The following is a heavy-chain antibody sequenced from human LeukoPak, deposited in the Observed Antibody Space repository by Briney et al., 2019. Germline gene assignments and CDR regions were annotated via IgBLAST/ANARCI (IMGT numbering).Heavy chain of an antibody. CDR1: GFTFSSYW. D-gene: IGHD1-26*01. J-gene: IGHJ4*02. Sequence: GGSLRLSCAASGFTFSSYWMSWVRQAPGKGLEWVANIKQDGSEKYYVDSVKGRFTISRDNAKNSLYLQMNSLRSDDTAVYYCARGAFVGATGTADYWGQGTLVTVSS. V-gene: IGHV3-7*03. CDR2: IKQDGSEK. CDR3: ARGAFVGATGTADY.